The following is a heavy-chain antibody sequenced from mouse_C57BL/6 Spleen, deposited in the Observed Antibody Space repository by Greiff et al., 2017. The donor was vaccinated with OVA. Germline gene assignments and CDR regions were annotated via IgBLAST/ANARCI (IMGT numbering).Heavy chain of an antibody. CDR2: IYPSDSEN. Sequence: QVQLQQPGAELVRPGSSVKLSCKASGYTFTSYWMDWVKQRPGQGLEWIGNIYPSDSENQYNQKFKDKATLTVDKYSSTAYLQLSSLTSEDSAVYYCAKGYYGSSFYFDYWGQGTTLTVSS. CDR1: GYTFTSYW. D-gene: IGHD1-1*01. V-gene: IGHV1-61*01. J-gene: IGHJ2*01. CDR3: AKGYYGSSFYFDY.